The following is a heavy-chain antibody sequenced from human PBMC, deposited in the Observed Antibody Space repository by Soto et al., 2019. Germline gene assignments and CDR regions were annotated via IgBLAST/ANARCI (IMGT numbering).Heavy chain of an antibody. D-gene: IGHD5-18*01. J-gene: IGHJ4*02. CDR1: GFSFTTYA. CDR2: ISDDGSIK. CDR3: AREIETAMDPCDY. V-gene: IGHV3-30-3*01. Sequence: SGGSLRLSCAASGFSFTTYAMHWVRQAPGKGLEWVAVISDDGSIKYYADSVKGRFTISRDNSKNTFYLQMNSLRGDDTALYYCAREIETAMDPCDYWGQGALVTVYS.